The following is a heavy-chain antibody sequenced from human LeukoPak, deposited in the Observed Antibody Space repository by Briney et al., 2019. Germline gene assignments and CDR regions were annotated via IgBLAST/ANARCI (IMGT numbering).Heavy chain of an antibody. D-gene: IGHD3-3*01. CDR2: INHSGST. CDR1: GGSFSGYY. Sequence: PSETLSLTCAVYGGSFSGYYWSWIRQPPGKGLEWIGEINHSGSTNYNPSLKSRVTISVDTSKNQFSLKLSSVTAADTAVYYCARGRGVTIFGVVISSIGWFDPWGQGTLVTVS. J-gene: IGHJ5*02. CDR3: ARGRGVTIFGVVISSIGWFDP. V-gene: IGHV4-34*01.